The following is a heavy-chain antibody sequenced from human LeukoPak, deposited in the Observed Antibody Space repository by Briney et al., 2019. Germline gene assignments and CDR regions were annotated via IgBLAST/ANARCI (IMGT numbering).Heavy chain of an antibody. J-gene: IGHJ4*02. CDR2: IRSKAYGGTT. CDR3: TRPFDYGDYLPFDY. CDR1: GFTFGDYA. V-gene: IGHV3-49*03. Sequence: GGSLRLSCTASGFTFGDYAMSWSRQAPGKGLEWVGFIRSKAYGGTTEYAASVKGRFTISRDDSKSIAYLQMNNLKTEDTAVYYCTRPFDYGDYLPFDYWGQGTLVTVSS. D-gene: IGHD4-17*01.